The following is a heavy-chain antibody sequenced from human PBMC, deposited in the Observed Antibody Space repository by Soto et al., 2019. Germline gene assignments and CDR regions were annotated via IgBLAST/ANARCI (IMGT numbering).Heavy chain of an antibody. D-gene: IGHD3-10*01. J-gene: IGHJ5*02. CDR3: ARALYYYGSGSYSWWFAP. V-gene: IGHV1-18*01. CDR2: ISAYNGNT. CDR1: GYTFTSYG. Sequence: ASVKVSCKASGYTFTSYGISWVRQAPGQWLEWMGWISAYNGNTNYAQKLQGRVTMTTDTSTSTAYMELRSLRSDDTAVYYCARALYYYGSGSYSWWFAPWGQGTLVTVSS.